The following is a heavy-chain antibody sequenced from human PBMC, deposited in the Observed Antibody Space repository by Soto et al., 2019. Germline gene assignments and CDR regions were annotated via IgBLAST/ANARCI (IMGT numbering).Heavy chain of an antibody. CDR2: IKSKTDGGTT. CDR3: TRYSYGASEY. V-gene: IGHV3-15*01. D-gene: IGHD5-18*01. J-gene: IGHJ4*02. CDR1: GFTVSNAW. Sequence: EVQLVESGGGLVKPGGSLSLSCAASGFTVSNAWMSWVRQAPGKGLEWVGRIKSKTDGGTTEYDAPVKGRFTISRDDSKNTLYLQMNSLKTEDTAVYYCTRYSYGASEYWGQGTLVTVSS.